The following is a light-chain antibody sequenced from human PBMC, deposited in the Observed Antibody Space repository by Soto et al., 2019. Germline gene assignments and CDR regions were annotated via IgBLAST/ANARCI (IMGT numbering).Light chain of an antibody. J-gene: IGKJ1*01. CDR3: QQYNSYSGT. V-gene: IGKV1-5*01. Sequence: DVQVTQSPSTLSASVGDRVTITGRASQSISSWLAWYQQKPGKAPKLLIYDASSLESGVPSRFSGSGSGTEFTLTISSLQPDDFATYYCQQYNSYSGTFGQGTKVDIK. CDR1: QSISSW. CDR2: DAS.